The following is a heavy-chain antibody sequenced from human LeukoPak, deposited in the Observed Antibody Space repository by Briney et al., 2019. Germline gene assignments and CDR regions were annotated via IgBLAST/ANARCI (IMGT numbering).Heavy chain of an antibody. CDR2: INAGNGNT. D-gene: IGHD6-6*01. V-gene: IGHV1-3*01. J-gene: IGHJ4*02. CDR1: GYTFTSYA. Sequence: GASVKVSCKASGYTFTSYAMHWVRQAPGQRLEWMGWINAGNGNTKYSQKFQGRVTMTRNTSISTAYMELSSLRSEDTAVYYCAAPIYSSSSEFGYWGQGTLVTVSS. CDR3: AAPIYSSSSEFGY.